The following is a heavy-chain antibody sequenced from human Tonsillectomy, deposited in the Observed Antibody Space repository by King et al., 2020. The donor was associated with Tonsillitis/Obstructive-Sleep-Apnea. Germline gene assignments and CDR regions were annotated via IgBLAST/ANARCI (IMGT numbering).Heavy chain of an antibody. J-gene: IGHJ6*03. CDR1: GFSFSSYA. Sequence: VQLVESGGGLVQPGGSLRLSCAVSGFSFSSYAMNWVRQAPGKGLEWVSGISGGGGRTYYADSVKGQFTSSRDNSKNTLYLQMNSLRAEDTAVYYCAKPYTTYYDHYMDVWGKGTTVTVSS. D-gene: IGHD1-26*01. V-gene: IGHV3-23*04. CDR2: ISGGGGRT. CDR3: AKPYTTYYDHYMDV.